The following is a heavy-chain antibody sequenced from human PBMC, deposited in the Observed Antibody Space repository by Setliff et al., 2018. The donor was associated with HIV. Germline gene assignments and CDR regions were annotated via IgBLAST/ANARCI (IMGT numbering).Heavy chain of an antibody. CDR1: GGTFSSYA. CDR3: AKDHATSSWFTALLDY. J-gene: IGHJ4*02. D-gene: IGHD6-13*01. Sequence: SVKVSCKASGGTFSSYAISWVRQAPGQGLEWMGWINPNNGGTNYAQKFQGRVTITTDESTSTAYMELSGLRSEDTAVYYCAKDHATSSWFTALLDYWGQGALVTVSS. CDR2: INPNNGGT. V-gene: IGHV1-69*05.